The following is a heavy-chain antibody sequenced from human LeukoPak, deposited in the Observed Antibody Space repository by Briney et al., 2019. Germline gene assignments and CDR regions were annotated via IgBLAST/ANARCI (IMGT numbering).Heavy chain of an antibody. V-gene: IGHV3-66*02. CDR3: AREGYYGSGSPPSLYFDY. Sequence: GSLRLSCAAFGFTVRSDDMNWVRQAPGKGLEWVSILDSDGSPSYADSVKGRFTISRDNSRSTLYLQMNSLRPEDTAIYYCAREGYYGSGSPPSLYFDYWGQGTLVTVSS. J-gene: IGHJ4*02. CDR1: GFTVRSDD. D-gene: IGHD3-10*01. CDR2: LDSDGSP.